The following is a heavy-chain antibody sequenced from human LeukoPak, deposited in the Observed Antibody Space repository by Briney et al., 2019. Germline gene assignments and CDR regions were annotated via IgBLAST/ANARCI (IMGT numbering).Heavy chain of an antibody. CDR2: ISSSSSYI. V-gene: IGHV3-21*01. CDR3: ARDQDLGRKRGSGSPFDL. Sequence: GGSLRLSCAASGFTFSSYSMNWVRQAPGKGLEWVSSISSSSSYIYYADSVKGRFTISRDNAKNSLYLQMNSLRAEDTAVYYCARDQDLGRKRGSGSPFDLWGRGTLVTVSS. J-gene: IGHJ2*01. CDR1: GFTFSSYS. D-gene: IGHD3-10*01.